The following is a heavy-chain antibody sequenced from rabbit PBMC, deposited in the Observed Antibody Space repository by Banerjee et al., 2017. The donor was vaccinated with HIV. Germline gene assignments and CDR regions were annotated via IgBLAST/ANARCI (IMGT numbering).Heavy chain of an antibody. CDR1: GFSLSSSYY. V-gene: IGHV1S45*01. Sequence: QEQLVESGGGLVQPGGSLTLTCTASGFSLSSSYYMCWVRQAPGKGLEWIACIYTGDVSTYYASWAKGRFTISKTSSTTVTLQMTSLTAADTATYFCARGVVGGGGNWGLWGQGTLVTVS. D-gene: IGHD1-1*01. J-gene: IGHJ6*01. CDR2: IYTGDVST. CDR3: ARGVVGGGGNWGL.